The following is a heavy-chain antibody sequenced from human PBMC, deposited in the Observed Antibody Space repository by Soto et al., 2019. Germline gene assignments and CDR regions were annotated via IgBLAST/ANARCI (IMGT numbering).Heavy chain of an antibody. CDR1: GFTFSSYW. CDR2: IKQDGSEK. V-gene: IGHV3-7*01. J-gene: IGHJ4*02. Sequence: GGSLRLSCAASGFTFSSYWMSWVRQAPGKGLEWVANIKQDGSEKYYVDSVKGRFTISRDNAKNSLYLQMNSLRAEDTAVYYCARDGHDESFWSGYYTGSFDYWGQGTLVTVSS. D-gene: IGHD3-3*01. CDR3: ARDGHDESFWSGYYTGSFDY.